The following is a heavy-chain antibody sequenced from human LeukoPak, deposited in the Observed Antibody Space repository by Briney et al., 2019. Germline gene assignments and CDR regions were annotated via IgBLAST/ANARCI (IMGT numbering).Heavy chain of an antibody. CDR2: LYSDGNT. Sequence: GGSLRLSRAASGFTGITNDMTWVRQAPGKGLEWVSVLYSDGNTKYADSVQGRFTISRDNSKNTLYLEMNSLSPDDTAVYYCARGVEALAAKTLAYGREGTLVTVSS. CDR1: GFTGITND. CDR3: ARGVEALAAKTLAY. V-gene: IGHV3-53*01. D-gene: IGHD6-19*01. J-gene: IGHJ4*02.